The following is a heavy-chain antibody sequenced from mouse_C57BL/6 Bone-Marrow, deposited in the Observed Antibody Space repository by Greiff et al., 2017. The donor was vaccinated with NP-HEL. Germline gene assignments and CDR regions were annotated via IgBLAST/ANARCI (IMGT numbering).Heavy chain of an antibody. CDR1: GYTFTSYG. Sequence: VQLQQSGAELARPGASVKLSCKASGYTFTSYGISWVKQRTGQGLEWIGEIYPRSGNTYYTAKFKGKATLTADKSSSTAYMELRSLTSEDSAVYFCARMGTTVVAPSWGQGTTLTVSS. J-gene: IGHJ2*01. CDR2: IYPRSGNT. CDR3: ARMGTTVVAPS. D-gene: IGHD1-1*01. V-gene: IGHV1-81*01.